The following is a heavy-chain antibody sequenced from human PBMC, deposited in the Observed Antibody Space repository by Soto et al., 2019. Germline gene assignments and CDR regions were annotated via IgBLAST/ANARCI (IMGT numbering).Heavy chain of an antibody. J-gene: IGHJ4*02. CDR2: ISAYNGNT. CDR3: ARDWGRGQFLTNKDY. D-gene: IGHD3-9*01. Sequence: ASVTVCCKASGYTFTSYGMSWVRQAPGQGLEWMGWISAYNGNTDYAQKLQGRVTMTTDTSTSTAYMELRSLRSDDTAVYYCARDWGRGQFLTNKDYWGQGTLVTVSS. V-gene: IGHV1-18*01. CDR1: GYTFTSYG.